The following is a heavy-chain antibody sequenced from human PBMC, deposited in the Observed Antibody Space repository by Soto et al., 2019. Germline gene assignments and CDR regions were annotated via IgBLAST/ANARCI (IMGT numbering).Heavy chain of an antibody. CDR1: GGTFSSYA. J-gene: IGHJ6*02. V-gene: IGHV1-69*01. D-gene: IGHD1-26*01. Sequence: QVQLVQSGAEVKKPGSSVKVSCKASGGTFSSYAISWVRQAPGQGLEWMGGIIPIFGTANYAQKFQGRVTITADESTSTAYMELSSLRSEDTAVYYCARSTVGAVNYYYYYGMDVWGQGTTVTASS. CDR3: ARSTVGAVNYYYYYGMDV. CDR2: IIPIFGTA.